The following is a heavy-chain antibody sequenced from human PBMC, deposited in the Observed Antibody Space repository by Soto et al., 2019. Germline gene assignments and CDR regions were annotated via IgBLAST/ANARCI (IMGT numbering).Heavy chain of an antibody. D-gene: IGHD6-13*01. CDR2: IDAGNGNT. CDR3: ARDDSSGWYEGRIGYFDY. CDR1: GYTFTTYA. V-gene: IGHV1-3*01. J-gene: IGHJ4*02. Sequence: VQLVQSGAEVKKPGASVKVSCKASGYTFTTYAMHWVRQAPGQRLEWMGWIDAGNGNTKYSQNFQGRVTITRDTSASTAYMELSGLRSEDTAVYYCARDDSSGWYEGRIGYFDYWGQGTLVTVSS.